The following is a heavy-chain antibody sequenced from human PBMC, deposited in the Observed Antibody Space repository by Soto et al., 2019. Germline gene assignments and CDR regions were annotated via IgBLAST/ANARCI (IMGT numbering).Heavy chain of an antibody. CDR2: ISYGGST. CDR1: GGSISNYY. J-gene: IGHJ4*02. Sequence: PSETLSLTCTVSGGSISNYYWSCILQPPGKGLEWIGYISYGGSTNYNPSLKSRVTISVDASKNQFSLNLTSVTAADTAVYYCSRKALKDDYWGQETLVNV. V-gene: IGHV4-59*08. CDR3: SRKALKDDY. D-gene: IGHD2-8*01.